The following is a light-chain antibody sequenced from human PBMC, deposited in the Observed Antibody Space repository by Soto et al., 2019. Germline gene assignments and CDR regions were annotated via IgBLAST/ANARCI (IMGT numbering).Light chain of an antibody. V-gene: IGKV1-8*01. J-gene: IGKJ1*01. CDR3: QQYYSYPQT. CDR1: QGISSY. CDR2: AAS. Sequence: AIRMTQSPSSFSASTGDRVTITCRASQGISSYLAWYQQKPGKAPELLIYAASTLQSGVPSRFSGSGSGTDFSRTISCLQSEDFATYYCQQYYSYPQTFGQGTKVEIK.